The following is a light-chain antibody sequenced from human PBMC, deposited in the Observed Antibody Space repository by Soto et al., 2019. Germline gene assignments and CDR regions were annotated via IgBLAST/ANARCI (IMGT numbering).Light chain of an antibody. V-gene: IGKV3-20*02. CDR3: QQRHMWPIT. J-gene: IGKJ5*01. Sequence: ETVLTQSPATLSLSPGERATLSCRASQSVSSSYLAWYQQKPGQAPRLLIYGASSRATGIPPRFSGSGSGTDFTLTISSLEPEDSAVYYCQQRHMWPITFGQGTRLEIK. CDR1: QSVSSSY. CDR2: GAS.